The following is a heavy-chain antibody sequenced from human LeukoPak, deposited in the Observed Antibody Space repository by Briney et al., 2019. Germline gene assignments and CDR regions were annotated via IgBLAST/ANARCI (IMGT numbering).Heavy chain of an antibody. CDR1: GYTLTELS. Sequence: GASVKVSCKVSGYTLTELSMHWVRQAPGKGLEWMGGFDPEDGETIYAQKFQGRVTMTEDTSTDTAYMELSSLRSEDTAVYYCATDRPDYSNDSRGGYYYYMDVWGKGTTVTVSS. V-gene: IGHV1-24*01. D-gene: IGHD4-11*01. J-gene: IGHJ6*03. CDR3: ATDRPDYSNDSRGGYYYYMDV. CDR2: FDPEDGET.